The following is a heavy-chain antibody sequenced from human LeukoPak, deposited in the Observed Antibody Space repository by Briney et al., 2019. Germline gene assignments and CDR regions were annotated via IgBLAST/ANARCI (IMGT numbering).Heavy chain of an antibody. CDR2: IYSSGST. CDR1: GASISNYY. V-gene: IGHV4-59*01. D-gene: IGHD2-2*01. Sequence: SEALSLTCTVSGASISNYYWSWIRQPPGKGLEWIGYIYSSGSTNYNPSLKSRVTISGDTSKNQFSLKLTSVTAADTAVYYCATEHCTSSSCRLDSWGQGTLVTVSS. CDR3: ATEHCTSSSCRLDS. J-gene: IGHJ4*02.